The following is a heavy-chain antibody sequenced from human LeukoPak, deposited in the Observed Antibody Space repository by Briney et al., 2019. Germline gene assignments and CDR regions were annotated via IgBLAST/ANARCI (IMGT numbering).Heavy chain of an antibody. CDR2: ISGSGGST. V-gene: IGHV3-23*01. CDR1: GFTFSSYG. J-gene: IGHJ4*02. Sequence: SGGSLRLSCAASGFTFSSYGMSWVRQAPGKGLEWVSAISGSGGSTYYADSVKGRFTISRDNSKNTLYLQMNSLRAEDTAVYYCAKGYEWLRYPWFDYWGQGTLVTVSS. CDR3: AKGYEWLRYPWFDY. D-gene: IGHD5-12*01.